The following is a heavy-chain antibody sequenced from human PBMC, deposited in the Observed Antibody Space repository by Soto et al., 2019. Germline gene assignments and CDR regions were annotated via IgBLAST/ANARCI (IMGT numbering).Heavy chain of an antibody. CDR1: GDSVSSSSSA. CDR2: TYYRSKWHH. CDR3: SRNLRTDFDF. Sequence: QVQLQQSGPGLVKPSQILSLTCAISGDSVSSSSSAWNWIRQSPSRGLEWLGRTYYRSKWHHDYTISLNGRITINPDTSTNQFSLQLNSVTPEDTAVYYCSRNLRTDFDFWGQGTLVTVSS. J-gene: IGHJ4*02. V-gene: IGHV6-1*01.